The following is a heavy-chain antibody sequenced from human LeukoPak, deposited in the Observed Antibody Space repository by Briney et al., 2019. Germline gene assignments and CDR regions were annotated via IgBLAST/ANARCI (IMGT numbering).Heavy chain of an antibody. CDR2: ISADGTTT. CDR1: ELTFRDSW. CDR3: ARPPYSSPSPDAFDI. V-gene: IGHV3-74*01. Sequence: PGGSLRLSCADSELTFRDSWMHWVRQAPGKGLVWVSHISADGTTTTYADSVKGRFTISRDNAKNSLYLQMNSLRAEDTAVYYCARPPYSSPSPDAFDIWGQGTMVTVSS. J-gene: IGHJ3*02. D-gene: IGHD6-13*01.